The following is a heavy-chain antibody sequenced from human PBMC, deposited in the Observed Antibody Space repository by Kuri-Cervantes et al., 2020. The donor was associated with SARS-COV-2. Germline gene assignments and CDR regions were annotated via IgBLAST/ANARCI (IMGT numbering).Heavy chain of an antibody. D-gene: IGHD6-19*01. CDR1: GGTFSSYA. Sequence: SVKVSCKASGGTFSSYAISWVRQAPGQGLEWMGRIIPIFGTANYAQKFQGRVTITADESTSTAYMELSSLRSEDAAVYYCASQEGSGWYPASFQHWGQGTLVTVSS. CDR3: ASQEGSGWYPASFQH. V-gene: IGHV1-69*13. J-gene: IGHJ1*01. CDR2: IIPIFGTA.